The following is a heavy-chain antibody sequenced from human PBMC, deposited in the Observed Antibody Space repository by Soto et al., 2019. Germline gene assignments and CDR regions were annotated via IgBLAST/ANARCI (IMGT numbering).Heavy chain of an antibody. CDR3: AGDLSGLDYGMDV. CDR2: ISSDGNNY. D-gene: IGHD6-25*01. V-gene: IGHV3-30-3*01. Sequence: PASGFIFNNYVMHWVRQAPGKGLEGVAVISSDGNNYSYAESVKGRFTISRDNSKNTLYVQMNSLRAEDTAMYYCAGDLSGLDYGMDVWGQGTTVTVSS. J-gene: IGHJ6*02. CDR1: GFIFNNYV.